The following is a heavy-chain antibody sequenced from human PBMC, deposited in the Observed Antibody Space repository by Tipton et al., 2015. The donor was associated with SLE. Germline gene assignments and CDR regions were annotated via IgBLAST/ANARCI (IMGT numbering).Heavy chain of an antibody. CDR3: ARDRSPGGSFYIDY. CDR1: EYTFTDYY. D-gene: IGHD1-26*01. Sequence: QSGAEVKKPGASVKVSCKASEYTFTDYYIHWVRQAPGQGLEWMVRVNANSGATKFADIFQGRVTMTRDTSSNTAYMELSSLRSDDTAIYYCARDRSPGGSFYIDYWFHATRVIVSS. CDR2: VNANSGAT. V-gene: IGHV1-2*06. J-gene: IGHJ4*01.